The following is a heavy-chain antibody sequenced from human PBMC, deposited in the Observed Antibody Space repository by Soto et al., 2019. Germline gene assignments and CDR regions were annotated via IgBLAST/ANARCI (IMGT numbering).Heavy chain of an antibody. CDR1: GFTFGSYG. CDR3: AKAKGRSNFYYSGLDV. V-gene: IGHV3-23*01. CDR2: ITAVTGTT. Sequence: GGSLRLSCAASGFTFGSYGMTWVRQAPGKGLECVSGITAVTGTTYYADSVKGRFTISRDLSTNTLFLQMNSLRAADSAVYYCAKAKGRSNFYYSGLDVWGQGTTVTVSS. D-gene: IGHD1-26*01. J-gene: IGHJ6*02.